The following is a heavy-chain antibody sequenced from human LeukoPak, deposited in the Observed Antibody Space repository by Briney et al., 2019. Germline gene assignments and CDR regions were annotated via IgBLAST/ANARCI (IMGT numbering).Heavy chain of an antibody. CDR2: IYYSGST. J-gene: IGHJ4*02. CDR3: ARGAARPFDY. D-gene: IGHD6-6*01. Sequence: KPSETLSLTCTVSGGSISSSSYYWGWISQPPGKGLEWIGSIYYSGSTYYNPSLKSRFTISVDTSKNQFSLKLSSLTAADTAVYYCARGAARPFDYWGQGTLVTVSS. V-gene: IGHV4-39*01. CDR1: GGSISSSSYY.